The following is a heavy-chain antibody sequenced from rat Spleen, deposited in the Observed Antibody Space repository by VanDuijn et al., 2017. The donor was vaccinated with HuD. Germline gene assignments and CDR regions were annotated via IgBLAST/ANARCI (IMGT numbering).Heavy chain of an antibody. Sequence: EVQLVESGGGLVQPGRSMKLSCAASGFTFNNYDMAWVRQAPTKGLEWVASINFDGSGTYYRDSVKGRFTISRDIAENTLYLQMNSLRSEDTATYYCARPPAWTYVMDAWGQGASVTVSS. CDR2: INFDGSGT. CDR1: GFTFNNYD. CDR3: ARPPAWTYVMDA. J-gene: IGHJ4*01. V-gene: IGHV5-22*01.